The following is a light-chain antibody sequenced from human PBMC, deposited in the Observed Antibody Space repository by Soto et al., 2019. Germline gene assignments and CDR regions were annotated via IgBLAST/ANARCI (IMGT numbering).Light chain of an antibody. Sequence: QSVLTQPRSVSGSPGQSVTISCTGTSSDVGGYNYVSWYQEQPGKAPKLMIYDVSKRPSGVPDRFSGSKSGNTASLTISGLQAEDEADYYCCSYAGSYSYVFGTGTNGTVL. CDR3: CSYAGSYSYV. J-gene: IGLJ1*01. CDR2: DVS. CDR1: SSDVGGYNY. V-gene: IGLV2-11*01.